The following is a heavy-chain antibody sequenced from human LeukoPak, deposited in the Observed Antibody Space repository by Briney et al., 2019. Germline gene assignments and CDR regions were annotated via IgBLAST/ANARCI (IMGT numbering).Heavy chain of an antibody. V-gene: IGHV3-7*04. CDR3: TRTSVAAAGDY. CDR1: GFTFTGFC. Sequence: GGSLRLSCAASGFTFTGFCMTWVRQAPGKGLEWVANIKPDGTEQYYVDSLKGRFTISRDNATNSLYLQINSLRAEDTAVYYCTRTSVAAAGDYWGEGTLVTVS. D-gene: IGHD6-13*01. J-gene: IGHJ4*02. CDR2: IKPDGTEQ.